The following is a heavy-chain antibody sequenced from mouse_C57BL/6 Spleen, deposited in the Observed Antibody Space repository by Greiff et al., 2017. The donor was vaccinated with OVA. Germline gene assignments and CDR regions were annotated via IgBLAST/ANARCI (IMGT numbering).Heavy chain of an antibody. CDR2: INPNNGGT. V-gene: IGHV1-18*01. CDR3: ARGVRRHYYAMDY. Sequence: VQLQQSGPELVKPGASVKIPCKASGYTFTDYNMDWVKPSHGKSLEWIGDINPNNGGTIYNQKFKGKATLTVDKSSSTAYMELRSLTSEDTAVYYCARGVRRHYYAMDYWGQGTSVTVSS. CDR1: GYTFTDYN. D-gene: IGHD2-14*01. J-gene: IGHJ4*01.